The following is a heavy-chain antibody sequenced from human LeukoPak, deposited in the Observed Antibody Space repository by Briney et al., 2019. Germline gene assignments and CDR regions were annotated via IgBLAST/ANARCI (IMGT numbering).Heavy chain of an antibody. D-gene: IGHD1-26*01. CDR1: GFTFSSYA. CDR2: ISYDGSNK. V-gene: IGHV3-30-3*01. Sequence: GRSLRLSCAASGFTFSSYAMHWVRQAPGKGLEWVAVISYDGSNKYYADSVKGRFTISRDNSKNTLYLQMNSLRAEDTAVYYCARDLSGSYPSPGPSWGQGTLVTVSS. J-gene: IGHJ5*02. CDR3: ARDLSGSYPSPGPS.